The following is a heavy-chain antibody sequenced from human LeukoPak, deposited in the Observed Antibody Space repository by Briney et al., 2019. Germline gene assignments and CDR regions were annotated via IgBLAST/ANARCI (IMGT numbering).Heavy chain of an antibody. CDR1: GYTFTSYY. Sequence: ASVRVSCTASGYTFTSYYMHWVRQAPGQGLEWMGIINPSGGSTSYAQKFQGRVTMTRDTSTSTVYMELSSLRSEDTAVYYCARSGDDSSGYYHGTDFDYWGQGTLVTVSS. D-gene: IGHD3-22*01. J-gene: IGHJ4*02. V-gene: IGHV1-46*01. CDR3: ARSGDDSSGYYHGTDFDY. CDR2: INPSGGST.